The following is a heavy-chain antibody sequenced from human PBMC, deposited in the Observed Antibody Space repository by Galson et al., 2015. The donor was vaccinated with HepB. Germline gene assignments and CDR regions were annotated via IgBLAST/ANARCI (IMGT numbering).Heavy chain of an antibody. CDR1: GYNFASYW. CDR2: IDPADSYT. Sequence: QSGAEVKKPGESLRISCKGSGYNFASYWITWVRQMPGKGLEWMGRIDPADSYTNYSPSFQGLVTISADKSSSTAYLQWNSLKASDTAMYYCARLRGSGQHEMFYYYYGMDVWGQGTTVTVSS. CDR3: ARLRGSGQHEMFYYYYGMDV. V-gene: IGHV5-10-1*01. J-gene: IGHJ6*02. D-gene: IGHD3-10*01.